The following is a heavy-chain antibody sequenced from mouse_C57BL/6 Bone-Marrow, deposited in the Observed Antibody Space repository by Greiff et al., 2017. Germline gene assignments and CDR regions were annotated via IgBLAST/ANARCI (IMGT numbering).Heavy chain of an antibody. Sequence: QVQLQQPGAELVKPGASVKMSCKASGYTFTSYWITWVKQRPGQRLEWIGDIYPGSGSTNYNEKFKSKATLTVDTSSSTAYMQLRSLTSEDSAVYYCALYYGTPFDYWGQGTTLTVSS. D-gene: IGHD1-1*01. CDR3: ALYYGTPFDY. CDR2: IYPGSGST. CDR1: GYTFTSYW. V-gene: IGHV1-55*01. J-gene: IGHJ2*01.